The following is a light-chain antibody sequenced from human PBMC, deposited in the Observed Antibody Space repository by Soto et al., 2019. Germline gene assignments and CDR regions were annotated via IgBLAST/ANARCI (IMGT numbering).Light chain of an antibody. CDR1: QSVLFRSNNKNY. CDR3: QQFYDTFRT. V-gene: IGKV4-1*01. J-gene: IGKJ1*01. Sequence: DVVMTQSPAYLAESLGERANINCRSSQSVLFRSNNKNYLAWYQQKAGQLPKLLISWAYYREYGVPDRFIGSGSGTDFTLTISGLQAEDTAVHYCQQFYDTFRTFGEGTKVEIK. CDR2: WAY.